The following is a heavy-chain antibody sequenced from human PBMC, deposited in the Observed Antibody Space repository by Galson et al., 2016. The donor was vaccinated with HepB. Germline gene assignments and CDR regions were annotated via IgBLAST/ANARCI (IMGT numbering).Heavy chain of an antibody. J-gene: IGHJ4*02. V-gene: IGHV3-23*01. CDR2: ISTSGGST. CDR1: GFAFSAYG. Sequence: SLRLSCAASGFAFSAYGMTWVRQAPRKGLEWVAAISTSGGSTDYADSVRGRFTISRDNSKNMLYLQMNSLRAEDSALYYCAKGTTRLGDNWCQGILVTVSS. CDR3: AKGTTRLGDN. D-gene: IGHD4-11*01.